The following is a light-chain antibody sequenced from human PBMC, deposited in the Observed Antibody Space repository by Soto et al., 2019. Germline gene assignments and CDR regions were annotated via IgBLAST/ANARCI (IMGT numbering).Light chain of an antibody. CDR3: LQDYSYPRT. CDR1: QGIRND. V-gene: IGKV1-6*01. Sequence: SLSASVGDRVTITCRASQGIRNDLGWYQQKPGKAPKLLISASSNLQRGVPSRFRGSGSGTDFTLTITSLQPDDFATYYCLQDYSYPRTFGQGTKVEI. CDR2: ASS. J-gene: IGKJ2*01.